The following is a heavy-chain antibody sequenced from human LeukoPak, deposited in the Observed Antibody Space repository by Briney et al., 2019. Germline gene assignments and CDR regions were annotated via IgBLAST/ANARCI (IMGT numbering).Heavy chain of an antibody. CDR2: INSYSGGT. CDR1: GYTFTASYY. CDR3: VRDNGAY. Sequence: ASVNVSFTSSGYTFTASYYIHWVLQAPRQGLEWMGRINSYSGGTNYALKFQGRVTMTRDTSMSTAYMDLSSLTSDDTAVYFCVRDNGAYWGQGTLVTVSS. J-gene: IGHJ4*02. D-gene: IGHD2-8*01. V-gene: IGHV1-2*06.